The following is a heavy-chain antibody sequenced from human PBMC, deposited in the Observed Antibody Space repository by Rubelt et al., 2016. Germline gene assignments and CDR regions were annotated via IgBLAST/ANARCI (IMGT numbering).Heavy chain of an antibody. CDR1: GGSFSGYY. CDR3: ATGTIFGVVKDAFDI. V-gene: IGHV4-34*01. CDR2: INHSGST. D-gene: IGHD3-3*01. J-gene: IGHJ3*02. Sequence: QVQLQQWGAGLLKPSETLSLTCAVYGGSFSGYYWSWIRQPPGKGLEWIGEINHSGSTNYNPSLKSRVSISVDTSKNQLSLKLSSVTAADTAVDYCATGTIFGVVKDAFDIWGQGTMVTVSA.